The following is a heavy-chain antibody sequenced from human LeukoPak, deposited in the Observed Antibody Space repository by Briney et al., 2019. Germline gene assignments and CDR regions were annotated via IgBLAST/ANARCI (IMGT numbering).Heavy chain of an antibody. V-gene: IGHV1-2*02. J-gene: IGHJ4*02. CDR2: INPNSDFT. CDR3: ARAISGGSPITASDY. CDR1: GYTFTDFY. Sequence: SSVKVSCKASGYTFTDFYIHWVRQAPGQGPEWVGWINPNSDFTNFAQNFQGRVTMTSDTSISTAYMELSRLRSDDTAVYYCARAISGGSPITASDYWGQGTLVTVSS. D-gene: IGHD2-15*01.